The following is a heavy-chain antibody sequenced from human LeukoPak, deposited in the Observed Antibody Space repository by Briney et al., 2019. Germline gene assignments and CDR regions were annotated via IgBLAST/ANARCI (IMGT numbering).Heavy chain of an antibody. J-gene: IGHJ6*03. V-gene: IGHV1-2*02. D-gene: IGHD3-10*01. CDR2: INPNSGGT. CDR1: GYTFTDYY. Sequence: GASVKVSCKASGYTFTDYYMQWVRQAPGQGLEWMGWINPNSGGTNYAQKFQGRVTMTRDTSISTAYMELSRLRSDDTAVYYCARDLGAYDPGIYYYMDVWGKGTTVTISS. CDR3: ARDLGAYDPGIYYYMDV.